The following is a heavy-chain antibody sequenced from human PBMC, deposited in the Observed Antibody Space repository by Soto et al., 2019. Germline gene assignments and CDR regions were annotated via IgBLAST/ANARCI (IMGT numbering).Heavy chain of an antibody. J-gene: IGHJ6*03. CDR3: AKDEESIVVVPAAIYYYYYMDV. D-gene: IGHD2-2*01. Sequence: EVQLLESGGGLVQPGGSLRLSCAASGFTFSSYAMSWVRQAPGKGLEWVSAISGSGGSTYYADSVKGRFTISRDNSKNTLYLQMNSLRAEDTAVYYCAKDEESIVVVPAAIYYYYYMDVWGKGTTVTVSS. CDR1: GFTFSSYA. V-gene: IGHV3-23*01. CDR2: ISGSGGST.